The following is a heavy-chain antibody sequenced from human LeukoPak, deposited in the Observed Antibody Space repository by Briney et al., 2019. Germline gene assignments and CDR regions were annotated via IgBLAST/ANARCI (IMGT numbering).Heavy chain of an antibody. Sequence: PSETLSLTCAVYGGSFSSYYWSWIRQPPGKGLEWVGYIYYSGTTKYNPSLKSRVSISVDTSKNQFSLKLSSATAADTAVYYCARGVYIAAAQYAYWGQGTLVTVSS. CDR1: GGSFSSYY. V-gene: IGHV4-59*01. D-gene: IGHD6-13*01. J-gene: IGHJ4*02. CDR2: IYYSGTT. CDR3: ARGVYIAAAQYAY.